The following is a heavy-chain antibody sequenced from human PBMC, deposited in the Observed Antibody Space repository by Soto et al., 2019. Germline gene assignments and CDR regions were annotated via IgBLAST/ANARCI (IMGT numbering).Heavy chain of an antibody. Sequence: AVNVSCGASVRSFTDSAVEWLRQTSGQSLDWIGWIVVGSGNTNYAQKFQERVTITRDMSTSTVSMELSSLRFEDTAVYYCSADLGPPRFYRDHRVLDNSGQGNGVTVSS. CDR3: SADLGPPRFYRDHRVLDN. D-gene: IGHD3-10*01. J-gene: IGHJ4*01. CDR2: IVVGSGNT. CDR1: VRSFTDSA. V-gene: IGHV1-58*01.